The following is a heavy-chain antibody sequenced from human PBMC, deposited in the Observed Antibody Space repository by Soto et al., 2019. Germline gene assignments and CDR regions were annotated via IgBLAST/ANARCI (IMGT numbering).Heavy chain of an antibody. J-gene: IGHJ4*02. V-gene: IGHV5-51*01. CDR3: ARGGVSTRTFDY. CDR2: IYPSDSDT. CDR1: GYNFAGYW. D-gene: IGHD3-3*01. Sequence: GESLKISCKGSGYNFAGYWIAWVRQMPGKGLELMGIIYPSDSDTRYRPSFQGQVTISADKSISSAYLQWSSLRASDTAMYYCARGGVSTRTFDYWGQGTQVTVSS.